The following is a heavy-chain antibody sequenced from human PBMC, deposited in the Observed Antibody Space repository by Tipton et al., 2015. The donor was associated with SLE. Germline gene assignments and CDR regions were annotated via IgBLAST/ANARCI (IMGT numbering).Heavy chain of an antibody. CDR1: GGSISSYY. CDR2: IYYSGIT. V-gene: IGHV4-59*01. CDR3: ARDSDLDAFDI. Sequence: TLSLTCTVSGGSISSYYWSWIRQPPGKGLEWIGYIYYSGITSYNPSLKSRVTISVDTSRNQFSLNLSSVTAADTAVYYCARDSDLDAFDIWGQGTMVTVSS. J-gene: IGHJ3*02.